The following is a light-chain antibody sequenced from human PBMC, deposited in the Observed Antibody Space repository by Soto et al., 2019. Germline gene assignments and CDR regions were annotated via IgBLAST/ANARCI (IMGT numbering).Light chain of an antibody. Sequence: DIQMTQSPSTLSASVGDRVTITCRASQSISSWLAWYQQKPGKAPKLLIYKASSLESGVPPRFSGSGSGTEFTLTISSLQPDDFATYYCQQYNSYSTFGPGTKVDIK. CDR1: QSISSW. J-gene: IGKJ3*01. CDR3: QQYNSYST. CDR2: KAS. V-gene: IGKV1-5*03.